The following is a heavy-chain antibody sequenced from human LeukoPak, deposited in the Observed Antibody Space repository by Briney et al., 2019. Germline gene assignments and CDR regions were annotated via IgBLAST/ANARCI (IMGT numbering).Heavy chain of an antibody. Sequence: GGSLRLSCAASGFTFSTYDMSWVRQTPGKGLEWVSGISGSSGTTYYADSVKGRFTISRDNSKNTLDLQIHSLRAEDTAIYFCAKGGSFSFDIWGQGTKVTVSS. J-gene: IGHJ3*02. CDR3: AKGGSFSFDI. D-gene: IGHD5-12*01. CDR2: ISGSSGTT. V-gene: IGHV3-23*01. CDR1: GFTFSTYD.